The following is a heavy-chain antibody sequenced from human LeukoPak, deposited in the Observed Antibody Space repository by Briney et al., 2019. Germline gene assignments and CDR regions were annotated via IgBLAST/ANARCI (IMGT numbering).Heavy chain of an antibody. CDR1: GGSFSGYY. D-gene: IGHD3-22*01. CDR2: INHCGST. J-gene: IGHJ4*02. Sequence: SETLSLTCAVYGGSFSGYYWSWIPQPPGKGLEWIGEINHCGSTNYNPSRKSRVTISVDTSKNQFSLELSSVTAADTAVYYCARGVSRRTDYYDSSGYYPDYWGQGTLVTVSS. CDR3: ARGVSRRTDYYDSSGYYPDY. V-gene: IGHV4-34*01.